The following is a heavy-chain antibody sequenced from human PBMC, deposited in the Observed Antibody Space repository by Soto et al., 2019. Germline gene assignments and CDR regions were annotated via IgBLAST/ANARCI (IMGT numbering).Heavy chain of an antibody. V-gene: IGHV4-4*02. CDR2: LYDNGLT. CDR3: AAHRGFWFPASAFEV. D-gene: IGHD3-10*01. CDR1: GGSISSENW. J-gene: IGHJ3*01. Sequence: PSETLSLTCAVSGGSISSENWWNWVRQPPGKGLEWIGQLYDNGLTNYNPSLTSRVSILVDKSRNQLSLQLNSVTAADTAVYFCAAHRGFWFPASAFEVWGQGTMVTVSS.